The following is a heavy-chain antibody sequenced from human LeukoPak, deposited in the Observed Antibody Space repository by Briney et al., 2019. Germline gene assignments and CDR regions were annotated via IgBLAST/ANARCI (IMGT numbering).Heavy chain of an antibody. V-gene: IGHV3-30*14. CDR1: GFTFSKYP. Sequence: GGSLRLSCAASGFTFSKYPMHWVRQAPGKGLEWVAVISYDVGSNTYYADSVTGRFTISRDNSKNTVYLEMNSLRAEDTAVYYCARDLKTSGWYGDFDYWGQGTLVTVSS. CDR3: ARDLKTSGWYGDFDY. CDR2: ISYDVGSNT. J-gene: IGHJ4*02. D-gene: IGHD6-19*01.